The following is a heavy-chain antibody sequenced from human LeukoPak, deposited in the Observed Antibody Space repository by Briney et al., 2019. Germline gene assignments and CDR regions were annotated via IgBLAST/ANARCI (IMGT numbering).Heavy chain of an antibody. V-gene: IGHV4-4*02. D-gene: IGHD6-19*01. Sequence: SGTLSLTCAVSGGSISSDNWWSWVRQPPGKGLEWIGEIYHSGSTNYNPSLQSRVTISVDKSNNHFSLRLTSVTAADTAVYYCATNGWYCLDHWGQGALVTVSS. CDR2: IYHSGST. J-gene: IGHJ1*01. CDR3: ATNGWYCLDH. CDR1: GGSISSDNW.